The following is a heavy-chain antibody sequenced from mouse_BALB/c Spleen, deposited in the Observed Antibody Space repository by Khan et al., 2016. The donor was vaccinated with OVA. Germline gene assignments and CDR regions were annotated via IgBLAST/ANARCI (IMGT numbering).Heavy chain of an antibody. CDR1: GYTFTSYT. CDR3: VRDGAYHRNDGWFAY. CDR2: INPSNGYT. J-gene: IGHJ3*01. Sequence: QVQLKESGAELARPGASVKMSCKASGYTFTSYTIHWIKKRPGQGLEWIGYINPSNGYTNSNQKFKDKATLTTDKSSTTAYLQLSSLTSDDSAVYNGVRDGAYHRNDGWFAYWGQGTLVTVSA. V-gene: IGHV1-4*01. D-gene: IGHD2-14*01.